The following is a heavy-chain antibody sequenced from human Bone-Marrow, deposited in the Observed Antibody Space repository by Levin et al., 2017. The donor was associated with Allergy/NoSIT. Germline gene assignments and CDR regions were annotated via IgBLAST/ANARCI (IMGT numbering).Heavy chain of an antibody. D-gene: IGHD1-14*01. CDR2: MYYTGST. V-gene: IGHV4-59*01. CDR1: GDSITRNY. Sequence: MASETLSLTCNVSGDSITRNYWTWLRQPPGKGLEYLGYMYYTGSTDHNPSFRRRVTMYIDMSRNEFSLRLTSVTAADTAVYYCARGRFAPALEPHFDHWGQGSLVTVSS. J-gene: IGHJ4*02. CDR3: ARGRFAPALEPHFDH.